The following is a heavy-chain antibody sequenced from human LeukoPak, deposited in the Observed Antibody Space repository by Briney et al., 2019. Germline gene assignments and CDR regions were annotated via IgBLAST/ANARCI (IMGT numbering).Heavy chain of an antibody. CDR3: ASSSWFDP. CDR2: INPNSGET. Sequence: ASVKVSCKTSGYTFTASYMHWVRQAPGQGLEWMGWINPNSGETNYAPKFQGRVTMTRDTSISTAYMEVTRLTSDDTAMYYCASSSWFDPWGQGTLVTVSS. V-gene: IGHV1-2*02. D-gene: IGHD6-13*01. J-gene: IGHJ5*02. CDR1: GYTFTASY.